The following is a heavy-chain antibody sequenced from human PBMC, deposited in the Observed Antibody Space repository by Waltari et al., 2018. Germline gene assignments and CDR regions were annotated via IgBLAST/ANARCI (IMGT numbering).Heavy chain of an antibody. CDR2: LGTA. V-gene: IGHV1-69*11. Sequence: LGTANYAQKFQGRVTITADESTSTAYMELSSLRSEDTAVYYCARGYDFWSGLDYWGQGTLVTVSS. J-gene: IGHJ4*02. D-gene: IGHD3-3*01. CDR3: ARGYDFWSGLDY.